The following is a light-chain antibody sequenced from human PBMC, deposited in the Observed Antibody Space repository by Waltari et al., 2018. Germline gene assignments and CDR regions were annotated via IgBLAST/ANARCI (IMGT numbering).Light chain of an antibody. CDR2: TAS. CDR3: QQSGSAPWT. V-gene: IGKV3-20*01. CDR1: QSLATYY. Sequence: EIVLTQSPGTLSLSPGERATLSCRASQSLATYYLAWFQQKPGQPPMLLIYTASSRATCIPSRCRGSWSGTNFTLTISRLEPEDFAVYYCQQSGSAPWTFGQGTKVEIK. J-gene: IGKJ1*01.